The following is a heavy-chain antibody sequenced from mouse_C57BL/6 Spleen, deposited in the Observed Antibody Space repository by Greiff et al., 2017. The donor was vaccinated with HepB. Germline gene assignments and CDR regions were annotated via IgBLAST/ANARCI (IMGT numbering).Heavy chain of an antibody. Sequence: EVQLVESGGDLVKPGGSLKLSCAASGFTFSSYGMSWVRQTPDKRLEWVATISSGGSYTYYPDSVKGRFTISRDNAKNTLYLQMSSLKSEDTAMYYCARHGHYGSSPDYWGQGTTLTVSS. J-gene: IGHJ2*01. CDR2: ISSGGSYT. CDR3: ARHGHYGSSPDY. V-gene: IGHV5-6*01. CDR1: GFTFSSYG. D-gene: IGHD1-1*01.